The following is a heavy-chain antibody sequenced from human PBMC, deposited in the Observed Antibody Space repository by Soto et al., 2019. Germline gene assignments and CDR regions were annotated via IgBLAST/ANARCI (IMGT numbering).Heavy chain of an antibody. CDR3: ATATAVTSNLGLDY. D-gene: IGHD4-17*01. CDR2: IYYSGTT. J-gene: IGHJ4*02. V-gene: IGHV4-59*01. CDR1: GGFLSTYY. Sequence: QVQLQESGPGLVRPSETLSLTCTVSGGFLSTYYWSWIRQPPGKGLEWIGYIYYSGTTNYNPSLKRRVPISVVTSKNQFPLKLSSVTSADTAVHYCATATAVTSNLGLDYWGQGTLVTVSS.